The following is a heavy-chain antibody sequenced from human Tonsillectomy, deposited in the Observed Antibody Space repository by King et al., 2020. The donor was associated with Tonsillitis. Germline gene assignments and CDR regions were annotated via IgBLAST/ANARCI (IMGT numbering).Heavy chain of an antibody. Sequence: QLQESGPGLVKPSETLSLTCTVSGDSISSYNWSWIRQPAGKGLEWIGRMRTSGSTHYNPSLKSRVTMSLDTSKNQFSLKLSSVTAADTAVYYCARDESSAWYDEFDCWGQGTLVTVSS. J-gene: IGHJ4*02. CDR2: MRTSGST. D-gene: IGHD6-13*01. V-gene: IGHV4-4*07. CDR3: ARDESSAWYDEFDC. CDR1: GDSISSYN.